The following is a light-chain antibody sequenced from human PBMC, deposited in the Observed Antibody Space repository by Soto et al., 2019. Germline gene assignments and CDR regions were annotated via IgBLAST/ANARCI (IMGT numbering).Light chain of an antibody. Sequence: QSVLTQPPSVSGAPGQRVTISCTGSTSNIGAGYDVHWYQHLPGTSPKLLIYGNSNRPSGVPDRFSGSKSGTSASLAITGLQAEDEADYYCQSYDISLSGGVFGGGTKVTVL. J-gene: IGLJ3*02. V-gene: IGLV1-40*01. CDR3: QSYDISLSGGV. CDR2: GNS. CDR1: TSNIGAGYD.